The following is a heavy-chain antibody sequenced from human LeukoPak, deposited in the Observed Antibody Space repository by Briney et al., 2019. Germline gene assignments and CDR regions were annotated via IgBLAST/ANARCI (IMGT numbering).Heavy chain of an antibody. CDR1: GFTFSSYG. J-gene: IGHJ4*02. V-gene: IGHV3-30*18. Sequence: PGASLRLSCAASGFTFSSYGMHWVRQAPGKGLEWVAVISYDGSNKYYADSVKGRFTISRDNSKNTLYLQMNSLRAEDTAVYYCAKEGRIAVAHGFDYWGQGTLVTVSS. CDR3: AKEGRIAVAHGFDY. D-gene: IGHD6-19*01. CDR2: ISYDGSNK.